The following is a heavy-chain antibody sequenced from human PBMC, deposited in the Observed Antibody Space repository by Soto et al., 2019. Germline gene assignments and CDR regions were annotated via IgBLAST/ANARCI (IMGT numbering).Heavy chain of an antibody. V-gene: IGHV3-23*01. Sequence: EVQLLESGGGLVQPGGSLRIACAASQFPFSSYAMSWVRQAPGKGLEWVSGVSGSGDTTYYADSVRGRFTISRDSSKNTLYLEMSSLRADDTAVYYCAREAPMDVWGQGTTVIVSS. CDR3: AREAPMDV. CDR1: QFPFSSYA. J-gene: IGHJ6*02. CDR2: VSGSGDTT.